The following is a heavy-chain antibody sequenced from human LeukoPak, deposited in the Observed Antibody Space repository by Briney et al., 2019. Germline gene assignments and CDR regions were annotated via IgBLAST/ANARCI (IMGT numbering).Heavy chain of an antibody. D-gene: IGHD5-18*01. Sequence: SVKVSCKASGGTFSSYAISWVRQAPGQGLEWMGGIIPIFGTANYAQKFQGRVTITADESTSTAYMELSSLRSEDTAVYYCGRDRVDTAMVPFDYWGQGTLVTVSS. CDR3: GRDRVDTAMVPFDY. V-gene: IGHV1-69*13. J-gene: IGHJ4*02. CDR1: GGTFSSYA. CDR2: IIPIFGTA.